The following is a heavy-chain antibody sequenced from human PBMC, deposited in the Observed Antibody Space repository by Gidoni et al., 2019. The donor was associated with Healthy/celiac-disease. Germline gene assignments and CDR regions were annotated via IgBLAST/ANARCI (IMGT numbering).Heavy chain of an antibody. Sequence: QVQLQESGPGLVTPSETLSLPCTVSGGSISSYYWSWIRQPPGKGLEWIGYIYYSGSTNYNPSLKSRVTISVDTSKNQFSLKLSSVTAADTAVYYCARSQYDILTGYYYWGQGTLVTVSS. V-gene: IGHV4-59*08. J-gene: IGHJ4*02. D-gene: IGHD3-9*01. CDR3: ARSQYDILTGYYY. CDR2: IYYSGST. CDR1: GGSISSYY.